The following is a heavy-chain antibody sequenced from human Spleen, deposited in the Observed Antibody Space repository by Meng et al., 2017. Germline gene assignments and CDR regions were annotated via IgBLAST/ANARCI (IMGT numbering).Heavy chain of an antibody. CDR2: TYVGGST. D-gene: IGHD4-17*01. CDR1: GDSISNYY. CDR3: ARGSAGDYYFDS. J-gene: IGHJ4*02. V-gene: IGHV4-4*07. Sequence: SETLSLTCSVSGDSISNYYWNWLRQPAGKRLEWIGRTYVGGSTDYNPSLRSRVTVSVDTSKNQISLRLASVTAADTAVYFCARGSAGDYYFDSWGQGTLVTVPQ.